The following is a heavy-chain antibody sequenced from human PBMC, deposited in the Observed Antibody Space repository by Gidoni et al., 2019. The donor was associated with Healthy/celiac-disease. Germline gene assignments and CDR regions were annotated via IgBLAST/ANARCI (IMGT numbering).Heavy chain of an antibody. J-gene: IGHJ4*02. V-gene: IGHV3-64D*09. Sequence: EVQLVESGGGLVQPGGSLRLSCSASGFTFSSYAMHWVRQAPGKGLEYVSAISSNGGSTYYADSVKGRFTISRDNSKNTLYLQMSSLRAEDTAVYYCVKPDSGWGYSYGQYYFDYWGQGTLVTVSS. CDR1: GFTFSSYA. CDR3: VKPDSGWGYSYGQYYFDY. CDR2: ISSNGGST. D-gene: IGHD5-18*01.